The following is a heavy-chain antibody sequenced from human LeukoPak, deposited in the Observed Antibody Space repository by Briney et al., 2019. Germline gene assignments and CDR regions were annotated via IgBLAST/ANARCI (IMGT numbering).Heavy chain of an antibody. Sequence: GGSLRLSCAASGFTFTTYAMHWVRQAPGKGLEWVAVISYDGSNKYYADSVKGRFTISRDNSMNTLYLQMNSLSSEDTAVYYCARETPDSSGWDWGQGTLVTVSS. J-gene: IGHJ4*02. CDR3: ARETPDSSGWD. CDR2: ISYDGSNK. V-gene: IGHV3-30*04. CDR1: GFTFTTYA. D-gene: IGHD6-19*01.